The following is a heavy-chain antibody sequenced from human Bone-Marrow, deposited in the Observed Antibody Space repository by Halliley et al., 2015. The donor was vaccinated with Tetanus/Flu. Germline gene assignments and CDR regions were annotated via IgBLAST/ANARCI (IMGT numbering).Heavy chain of an antibody. D-gene: IGHD4-17*01. J-gene: IGHJ4*02. Sequence: TLSLTCTVSGGSVGSGGYYWGWVRQHPGKGLEWIGYIFYTGTTYYSPSLRGRVTISIDMSKNQFSLKLSSVTAADTAVYYCARDMGGDYNSWGQGALVIVSS. CDR3: ARDMGGDYNS. V-gene: IGHV4-31*03. CDR1: GGSVGSGGYY. CDR2: IFYTGTT.